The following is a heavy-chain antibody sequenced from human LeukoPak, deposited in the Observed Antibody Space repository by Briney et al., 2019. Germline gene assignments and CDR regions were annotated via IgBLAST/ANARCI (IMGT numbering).Heavy chain of an antibody. CDR1: GFTFNEYT. CDR3: ARDRPGGSADY. CDR2: ITTTSAYI. Sequence: GGSLRLSCAASGFTFNEYTLNWVRQAPGKGLEWVSSITTTSAYIYYADSVKGRFTISRDNAKNSLYLQMNSLRAEDTAVYYCARDRPGGSADYWGQGTLVTVSS. D-gene: IGHD3-16*01. V-gene: IGHV3-21*01. J-gene: IGHJ4*02.